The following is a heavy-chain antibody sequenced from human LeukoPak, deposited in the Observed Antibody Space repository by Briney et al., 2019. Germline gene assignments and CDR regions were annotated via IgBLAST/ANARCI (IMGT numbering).Heavy chain of an antibody. D-gene: IGHD2-2*01. J-gene: IGHJ4*02. CDR3: ARYCSSTSCYDY. CDR1: GGSISSGDYY. Sequence: PSQTLSLTCTVSGGSISSGDYYWSWIRQPPGKGLEWIGYIYYSGSTYYNPSLKSRVTISVDTSKNQFSLKLSSVTAADTAVYYCARYCSSTSCYDYWGQGTLVTVSS. V-gene: IGHV4-30-4*08. CDR2: IYYSGST.